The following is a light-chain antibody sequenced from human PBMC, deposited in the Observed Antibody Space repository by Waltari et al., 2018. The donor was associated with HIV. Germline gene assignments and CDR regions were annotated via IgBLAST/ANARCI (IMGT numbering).Light chain of an antibody. CDR1: QSVSSY. J-gene: IGKJ2*01. CDR2: DAS. Sequence: EIVLTQSPATLSFSPGEIATLSCRASQSVSSYLAWYQQKPGQAPRLLIYDASNRATGIPARFSGSGSGTDFTLTISSLEPEDFAVYYCQQRSNWPPWYTFGQGTKLEIK. V-gene: IGKV3-11*01. CDR3: QQRSNWPPWYT.